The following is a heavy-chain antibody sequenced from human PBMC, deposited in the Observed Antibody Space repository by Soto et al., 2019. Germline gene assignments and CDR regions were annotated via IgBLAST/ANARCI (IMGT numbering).Heavy chain of an antibody. CDR2: ISAYNGNT. Sequence: ASVKVSCKASGYTFTSYGISWVRQAPGQGLEWMGWISAYNGNTNYAQKLQGRVTMTTDTSTSTAYMELRSLRSDDTAVYYCARDTPFSSTFXDSSGYYGDYYYYGMDVWGQGTTVTVSS. CDR1: GYTFTSYG. J-gene: IGHJ6*02. D-gene: IGHD3-22*01. CDR3: ARDTPFSSTFXDSSGYYGDYYYYGMDV. V-gene: IGHV1-18*01.